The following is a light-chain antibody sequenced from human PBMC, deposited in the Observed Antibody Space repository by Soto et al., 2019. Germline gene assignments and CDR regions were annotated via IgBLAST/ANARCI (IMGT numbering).Light chain of an antibody. CDR2: GAS. Sequence: EIVLMQSPGTLSLSPGERATLSCRASQSVTSNYLARYQQKPGQAPRLLIYGASSRATGIPDTFSGSGSGTDFTLTISRLEPEDFAVYYCQQYGTSPLTFGGGTKVEIK. J-gene: IGKJ4*01. CDR3: QQYGTSPLT. CDR1: QSVTSNY. V-gene: IGKV3-20*01.